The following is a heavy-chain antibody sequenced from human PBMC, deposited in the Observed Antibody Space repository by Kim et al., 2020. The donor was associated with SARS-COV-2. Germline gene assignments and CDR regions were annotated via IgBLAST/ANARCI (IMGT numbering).Heavy chain of an antibody. J-gene: IGHJ5*02. CDR2: INPNSGGT. Sequence: ASVKVSCKASGYTFTGYYMHWVRQAPGQGLEWMGWINPNSGGTNYAQKFQGRVTMTRDTSISTAYMELSRLRSDDTAVYYCAREVGQIAAAGRNWFDPWGQGTLVTVSS. CDR3: AREVGQIAAAGRNWFDP. D-gene: IGHD6-13*01. CDR1: GYTFTGYY. V-gene: IGHV1-2*02.